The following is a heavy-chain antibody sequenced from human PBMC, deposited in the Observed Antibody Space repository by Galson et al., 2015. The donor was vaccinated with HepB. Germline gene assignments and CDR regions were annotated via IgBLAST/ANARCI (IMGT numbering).Heavy chain of an antibody. CDR1: GFTVSSNY. J-gene: IGHJ6*02. CDR3: ARMGCTSCYDSFPSDYYYGMDV. Sequence: SLRLSCAASGFTVSSNYMSWVRQAPGKGLEWVSVIYSGGSTYYADSVKGRFTISRHNSKNTLYLQMNSLRAEDTAVYYCARMGCTSCYDSFPSDYYYGMDVWGQGTTVTVSS. CDR2: IYSGGST. V-gene: IGHV3-53*04. D-gene: IGHD2-2*01.